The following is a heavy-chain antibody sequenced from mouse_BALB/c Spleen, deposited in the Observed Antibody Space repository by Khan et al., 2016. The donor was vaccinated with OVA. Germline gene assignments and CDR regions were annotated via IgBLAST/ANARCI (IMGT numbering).Heavy chain of an antibody. CDR2: INTYTGEP. CDR3: ASEVGYLYTMDY. V-gene: IGHV9-3-1*01. Sequence: QIQLVQSGPELKKPGETVKISCKASGYTFTNYGMNWVKQAPGKGLKWMGWINTYTGEPTYADDFKGRFAFSLETSARTAYLQINNLKNEDTATKFCASEVGYLYTMDYRGQGTSGTVAS. J-gene: IGHJ4*01. CDR1: GYTFTNYG. D-gene: IGHD1-2*01.